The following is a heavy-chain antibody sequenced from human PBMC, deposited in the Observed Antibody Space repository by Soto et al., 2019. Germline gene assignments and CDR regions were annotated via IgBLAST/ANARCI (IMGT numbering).Heavy chain of an antibody. V-gene: IGHV4-61*01. Sequence: SETLSLTCTVSGGSVSSGSYYWSWIRQPPGKGLEWIGYIYYSGSTNYNPSLKSRVTISVDTSKNQFSLKLSSVTAADTAVYYCARVPSRVRGVTAYYYGMDVWGQGTTVTAP. CDR2: IYYSGST. J-gene: IGHJ6*02. CDR3: ARVPSRVRGVTAYYYGMDV. D-gene: IGHD3-10*01. CDR1: GGSVSSGSYY.